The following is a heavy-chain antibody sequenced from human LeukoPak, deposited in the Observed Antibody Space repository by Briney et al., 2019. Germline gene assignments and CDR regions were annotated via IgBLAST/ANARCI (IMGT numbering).Heavy chain of an antibody. Sequence: GESLKISCKGSGYSFTSYWISWVRQMPGKGLEWMGRIDPSDSYTNYGPSFQGHVTISADKSISTAYLQWSSLKASDTAMYYCASTEQWLAPLDYWGQGTLVTVSS. V-gene: IGHV5-10-1*01. CDR2: IDPSDSYT. D-gene: IGHD6-19*01. J-gene: IGHJ4*02. CDR3: ASTEQWLAPLDY. CDR1: GYSFTSYW.